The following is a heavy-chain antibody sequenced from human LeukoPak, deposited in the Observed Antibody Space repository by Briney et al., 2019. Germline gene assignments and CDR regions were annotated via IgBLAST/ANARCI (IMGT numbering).Heavy chain of an antibody. CDR3: TRMTTGHDY. Sequence: SETLSLTCAVSGVSFNDYYWSWVRQAPGKGLEWIGEINHSGYTNDSPSLKSRVTLSIDTSRKQFSLNLRSVTVADTGIYYCTRMTTGHDYWGQGTLVTVSS. J-gene: IGHJ4*02. D-gene: IGHD4-17*01. CDR1: GVSFNDYY. CDR2: INHSGYT. V-gene: IGHV4-34*01.